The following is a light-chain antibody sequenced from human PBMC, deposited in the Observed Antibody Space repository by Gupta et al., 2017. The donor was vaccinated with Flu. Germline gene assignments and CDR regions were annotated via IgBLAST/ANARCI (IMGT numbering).Light chain of an antibody. J-gene: IGKJ1*01. CDR3: RQGAHWPWA. CDR1: QGLVYSDGNTY. V-gene: IGKV2-30*01. CDR2: LGS. Sequence: VTLGQPASISCRSSQGLVYSDGNTYLHWFQQRPGQSPRRLIYLGSCRESGVPDRFSGSGSGTNFTLKISRVEAEDVGIYFCRQGAHWPWAFGQGTTVEIK.